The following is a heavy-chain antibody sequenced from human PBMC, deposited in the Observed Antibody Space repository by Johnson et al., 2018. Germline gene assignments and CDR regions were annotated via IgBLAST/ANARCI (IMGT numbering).Heavy chain of an antibody. D-gene: IGHD5-18*01. J-gene: IGHJ3*02. CDR1: GFTFSDYY. CDR2: ISSSGRTI. Sequence: QEQLGQSGGGLVKPGGSLRLSCAASGFTFSDYYMSRIRQAQGEGREWVSSISSSGRTIYYADSVPGRFTISRDNAENSLYLQMNSLRAEDTDVYYCARDRGGYSDAFDIWGQGTMVTVSS. V-gene: IGHV3-11*01. CDR3: ARDRGGYSDAFDI.